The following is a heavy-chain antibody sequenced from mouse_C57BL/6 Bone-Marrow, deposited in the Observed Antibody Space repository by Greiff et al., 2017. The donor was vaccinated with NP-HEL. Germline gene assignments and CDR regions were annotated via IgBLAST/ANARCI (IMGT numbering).Heavy chain of an antibody. Sequence: EVKVVESGGGLVQPGGSLKLSCAASGFTFSDYGMAWVRQAPRKGPEWVAFISNLAYSIYYADTVTGRFTISRENAKNTLYLEMSSLRSEDTAMYYCARLDYGSSYYYAMDYWGQGTSVTVSS. J-gene: IGHJ4*01. V-gene: IGHV5-15*01. CDR2: ISNLAYSI. D-gene: IGHD1-1*01. CDR1: GFTFSDYG. CDR3: ARLDYGSSYYYAMDY.